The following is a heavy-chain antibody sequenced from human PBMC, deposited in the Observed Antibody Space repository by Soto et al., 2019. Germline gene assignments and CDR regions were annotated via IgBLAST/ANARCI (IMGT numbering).Heavy chain of an antibody. CDR1: GFAFSSYW. CDR3: ARDLSGDTTPYFDP. CDR2: IYNDESTT. J-gene: IGHJ4*02. D-gene: IGHD1-1*01. V-gene: IGHV3-74*01. Sequence: PGGSLRLSCAASGFAFSSYWMHWVRQTPGKRPVWVPRIYNDESTTAYADSVKGRFTISRDNAKNTMYLQMSSLTVEDTAVYYRARDLSGDTTPYFDPWGQGTLVTVSS.